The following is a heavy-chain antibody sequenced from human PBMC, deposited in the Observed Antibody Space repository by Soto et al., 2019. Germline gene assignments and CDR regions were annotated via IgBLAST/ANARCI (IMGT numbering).Heavy chain of an antibody. CDR2: ISSSSSTI. J-gene: IGHJ4*02. CDR3: ARGMYYYDTAGWAY. Sequence: GGSLRLSCAVSGFTFSSYSMNWVRQAPGKGLEWVSYISSSSSTIYYADSVKGRFTISRDNAKNSLYLQMNSLRDEDTAVYYCARGMYYYDTAGWAYWGQGTLVTVSS. V-gene: IGHV3-48*02. D-gene: IGHD3-22*01. CDR1: GFTFSSYS.